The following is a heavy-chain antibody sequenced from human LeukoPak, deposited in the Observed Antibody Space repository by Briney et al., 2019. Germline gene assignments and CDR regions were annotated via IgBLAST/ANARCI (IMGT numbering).Heavy chain of an antibody. Sequence: SETLSLTCTVSGGSISSYYWSWIRQPPGKGLEWIGSIYHSGSTYYNPSLKSRVTISVDTSKNQFSLKLSSVTAADTAVYYCARASRTGLGIGSFDYWGQGTLVT. D-gene: IGHD7-27*01. J-gene: IGHJ4*02. V-gene: IGHV4-38-2*02. CDR3: ARASRTGLGIGSFDY. CDR1: GGSISSYY. CDR2: IYHSGST.